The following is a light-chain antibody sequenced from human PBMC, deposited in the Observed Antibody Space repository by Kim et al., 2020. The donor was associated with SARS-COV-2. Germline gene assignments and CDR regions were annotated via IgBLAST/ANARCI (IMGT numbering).Light chain of an antibody. Sequence: IQLTQSPSSLSASIGDRVSITCRASQGLGSTFLAWYQQKPGKAPNLLIYSAFILQSGVPSRFSGSGSGTDFTLTISSLQPEDFATYYCQQFRTYPYTFGRGTKLEI. CDR3: QQFRTYPYT. J-gene: IGKJ2*01. CDR2: SAF. CDR1: QGLGSTF. V-gene: IGKV1-9*01.